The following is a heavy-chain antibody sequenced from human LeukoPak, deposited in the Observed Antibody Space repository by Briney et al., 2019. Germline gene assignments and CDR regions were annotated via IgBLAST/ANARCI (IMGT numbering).Heavy chain of an antibody. CDR1: GFTFDDCA. D-gene: IGHD3-16*01. J-gene: IGHJ4*02. CDR2: INWDGGST. V-gene: IGHV3-43D*04. CDR3: TATRDKYVWGSCLSDH. Sequence: QAGGSLRLSCAASGFTFDDCAMHWVRQAPGKGLEWVSLINWDGGSTYYADSVKGRSTISRDNSKNSLYLQMNSLRAEDTALYYCTATRDKYVWGSCLSDHWGQGTLVTVSS.